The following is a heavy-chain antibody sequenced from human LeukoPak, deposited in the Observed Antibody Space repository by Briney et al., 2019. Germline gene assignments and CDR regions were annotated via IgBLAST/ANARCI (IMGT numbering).Heavy chain of an antibody. J-gene: IGHJ4*02. CDR1: GFTFSWYG. D-gene: IGHD2-21*02. CDR3: VKDLSDRDVDY. Sequence: PGGSLRLSCLGSGFTFSWYGMNWVRQAPGRGLEYVSAISKNGGNTYYVDSVKGRFTISRDNSKNTLYLQTNSLGVEDTAVYFCVKDLSDRDVDYWGQGTLVTVSS. CDR2: ISKNGGNT. V-gene: IGHV3-64D*06.